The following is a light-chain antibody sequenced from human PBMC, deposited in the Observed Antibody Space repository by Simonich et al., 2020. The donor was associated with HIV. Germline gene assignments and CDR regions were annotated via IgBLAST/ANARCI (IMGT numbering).Light chain of an antibody. J-gene: IGLJ3*02. V-gene: IGLV6-57*01. Sequence: NFMLTQPHSVSESPGKTVTISCTRSSGSIASNYVQLYQQRPDSSPTTVIYEDNQRPSGVPDRFSGSIDSSSNSASLTISGLKTEDEADYYCQSYDSTNRVFGGGTKLTVL. CDR1: SGSIASNY. CDR3: QSYDSTNRV. CDR2: EDN.